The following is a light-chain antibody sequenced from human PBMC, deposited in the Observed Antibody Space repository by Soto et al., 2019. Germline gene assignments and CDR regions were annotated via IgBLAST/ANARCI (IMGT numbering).Light chain of an antibody. Sequence: EVVMTQSPATLSVSPGERATLSCRASRGIGSTLAWYQQKPGQTPRLLIYDTDTRATGVPARFIGSASGTEFTLTITSLQSEDFAIYYCQQSYITPPFTFGPGTKVDIK. V-gene: IGKV3-15*01. CDR3: QQSYITPPFT. J-gene: IGKJ3*01. CDR2: DTD. CDR1: RGIGST.